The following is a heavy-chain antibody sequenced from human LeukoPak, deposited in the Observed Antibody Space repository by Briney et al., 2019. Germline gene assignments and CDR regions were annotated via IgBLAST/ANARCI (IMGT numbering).Heavy chain of an antibody. CDR2: INHSGST. D-gene: IGHD7-27*01. J-gene: IGHJ4*02. CDR1: GGSFSGYY. V-gene: IGHV4-34*01. Sequence: PSETLSLTCAVYGGSFSGYYWSWLRQPPGKGLEWIGEINHSGSTNYNPSLKSRVTISVDTSKNQFSLKLSSVTAADTAVYYCARANWGSHYFDYWGQGTLVTVS. CDR3: ARANWGSHYFDY.